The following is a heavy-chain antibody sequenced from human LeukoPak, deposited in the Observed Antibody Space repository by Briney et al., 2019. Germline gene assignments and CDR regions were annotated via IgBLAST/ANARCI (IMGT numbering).Heavy chain of an antibody. CDR2: INPGDSDT. D-gene: IGHD6-19*01. J-gene: IGHJ4*02. CDR1: GYNFTSYW. CDR3: ARRIGSGWYDY. Sequence: GESLKISCKGSGYNFTSYWIVWVRQMPGKGLEWLGIINPGDSDTRYSPSFQGQVTISADKSISTANLQWSSLKASDTAMYYCARRIGSGWYDYWGQGTLVTVSS. V-gene: IGHV5-51*01.